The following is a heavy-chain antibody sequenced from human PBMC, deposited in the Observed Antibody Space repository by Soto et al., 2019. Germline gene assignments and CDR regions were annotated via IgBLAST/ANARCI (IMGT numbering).Heavy chain of an antibody. V-gene: IGHV1-2*04. J-gene: IGHJ4*02. Sequence: ASVKVSCKASGYTFTGYYMHWVRQAPGQGLEWMGWINPNSGGTNYAQKFQGWVTMTRDTSISTAYMELSRPRSDDTAVYYCARGGPDIVVVPAAPDFDYWGQGTLVTVSS. CDR1: GYTFTGYY. CDR2: INPNSGGT. D-gene: IGHD2-2*01. CDR3: ARGGPDIVVVPAAPDFDY.